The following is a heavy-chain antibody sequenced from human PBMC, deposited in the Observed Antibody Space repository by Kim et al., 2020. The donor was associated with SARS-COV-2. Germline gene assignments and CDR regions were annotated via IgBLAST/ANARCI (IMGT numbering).Heavy chain of an antibody. D-gene: IGHD3-10*01. V-gene: IGHV3-30*04. J-gene: IGHJ4*02. Sequence: GGSLRLSCTASGFTFSSYAMHWVRQAPGKGLEWVAVISYDGSNKYYADSVKGRFTISRDNSKNTLYLQMNSLRAEDTAVYYCARDRGAWLFDYWGQGTLVTVSS. CDR2: ISYDGSNK. CDR1: GFTFSSYA. CDR3: ARDRGAWLFDY.